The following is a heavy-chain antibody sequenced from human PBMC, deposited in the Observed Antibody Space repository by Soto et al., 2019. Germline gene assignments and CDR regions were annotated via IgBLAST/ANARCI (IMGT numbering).Heavy chain of an antibody. J-gene: IGHJ6*02. Sequence: QVQLVESGGGVVQPGRSLRLSCAASGFTFSSYGMHWVRQAPGKGLEWVAVISYDGSNKYYADSVKGRFTISRDNSKNRLYLIPDSLRGEDTAVYYCAKDLWVRFWERLSMGCMDVWGRGTTVTV. CDR1: GFTFSSYG. V-gene: IGHV3-30*18. CDR3: AKDLWVRFWERLSMGCMDV. CDR2: ISYDGSNK. D-gene: IGHD3-3*01.